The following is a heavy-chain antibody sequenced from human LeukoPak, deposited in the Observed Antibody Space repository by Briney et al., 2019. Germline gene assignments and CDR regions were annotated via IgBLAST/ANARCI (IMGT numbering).Heavy chain of an antibody. CDR2: IYYSGST. CDR1: GGSISSSSYY. V-gene: IGHV4-39*07. D-gene: IGHD6-6*01. CDR3: LGQLVLSVDY. J-gene: IGHJ4*02. Sequence: SETLSLTCTVSGGSISSSSYYWGWLREPPGKGLEWIGSIYYSGSTYYNPSLKSRVTISVDTSKNQFSLKLSSVTAADTAVYYCLGQLVLSVDYWGQGTLVTVSS.